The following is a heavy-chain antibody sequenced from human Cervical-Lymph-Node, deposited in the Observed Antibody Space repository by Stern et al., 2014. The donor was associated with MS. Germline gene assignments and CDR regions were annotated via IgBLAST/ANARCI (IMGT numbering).Heavy chain of an antibody. J-gene: IGHJ5*02. CDR3: ARDGGGIRFPDP. CDR1: GGTFSSYT. V-gene: IGHV1-69*04. Sequence: QVQLMQSGAEVKKPGSSVKVSCKASGGTFSSYTISWVRQAPGQGLEWMGRIIPILGIANYAQKFQGRVTITADKSTSTAYMELSSLRSEDTAVYYCARDGGGIRFPDPWGQGTLVTVSS. CDR2: IIPILGIA. D-gene: IGHD3-3*01.